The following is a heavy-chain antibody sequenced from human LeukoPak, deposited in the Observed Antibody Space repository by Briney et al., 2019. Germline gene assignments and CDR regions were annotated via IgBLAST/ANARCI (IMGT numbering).Heavy chain of an antibody. CDR1: GYSFSYYW. CDR3: ARCGEMATITSCYFDY. J-gene: IGHJ4*02. Sequence: GESLKISCKGFGYSFSYYWIAWGGQMGGKGVEGRGIISPGASDTRYSPSFQGQVTISADTSNSPAYLQWSSLSAPDTAMYYCARCGEMATITSCYFDYWGQGTLVTVSS. CDR2: ISPGASDT. D-gene: IGHD5-24*01. V-gene: IGHV5-51*01.